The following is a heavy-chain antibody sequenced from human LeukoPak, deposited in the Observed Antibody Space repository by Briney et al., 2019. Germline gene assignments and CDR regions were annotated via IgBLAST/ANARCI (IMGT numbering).Heavy chain of an antibody. J-gene: IGHJ3*02. V-gene: IGHV1-8*03. Sequence: GASVKVSCKASGGTFSSYAINWVRQATGQGLEWMGWMNPNSGNTGYAQKFQGRVTITRNTSISTAYMELSSLRSEDTAVYYCARGYCSGGSCYSDAFDIWGQGTMVTVSS. CDR3: ARGYCSGGSCYSDAFDI. CDR2: MNPNSGNT. CDR1: GGTFSSYA. D-gene: IGHD2-15*01.